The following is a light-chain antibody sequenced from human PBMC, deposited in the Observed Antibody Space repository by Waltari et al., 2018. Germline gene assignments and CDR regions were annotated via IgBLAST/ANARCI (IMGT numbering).Light chain of an antibody. V-gene: IGKV2-28*01. CDR2: LGS. Sequence: DIVMTQSPLSLPVTPGEPASISCRSSQSLLHSNGYNYLDWYLQKPGQSPQLLIYLGSNRASGVPDRFSGSGSGTDFTLKISSGEAEDVGVYYCMQALQTPTFGGGTKVEIK. CDR3: MQALQTPT. J-gene: IGKJ4*01. CDR1: QSLLHSNGYNY.